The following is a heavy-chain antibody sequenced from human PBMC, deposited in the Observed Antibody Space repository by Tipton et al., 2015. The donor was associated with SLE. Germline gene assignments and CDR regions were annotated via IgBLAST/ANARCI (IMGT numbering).Heavy chain of an antibody. V-gene: IGHV4-38-2*02. CDR3: ARIHPNNYGDYGPFDY. J-gene: IGHJ4*02. Sequence: TLSLTCTVSSYSISGGYYWGWIRQPPGKGLEWIGSIYHSGSIYYSGNTYYNPSLESRVTISADTFKNQFSLKVTSVTAADTAVYFCARIHPNNYGDYGPFDYWGQGILVTVPS. D-gene: IGHD4-17*01. CDR2: IYYSGNT. CDR1: SYSISGGYY.